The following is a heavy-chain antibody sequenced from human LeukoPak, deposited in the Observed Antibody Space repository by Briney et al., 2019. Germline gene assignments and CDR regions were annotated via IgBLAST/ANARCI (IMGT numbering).Heavy chain of an antibody. Sequence: GGSQRLSCAASGFPFSGYAMHWVRQAPGKGLEWVAIISYDGSIEHYADSVRGRFTVSRDNSKNTVYLQMNSLRTDDTARYFCAREEEGELPDYWGQGTLVTVSS. CDR1: GFPFSGYA. D-gene: IGHD1-26*01. V-gene: IGHV3-30*03. J-gene: IGHJ4*02. CDR3: AREEEGELPDY. CDR2: ISYDGSIE.